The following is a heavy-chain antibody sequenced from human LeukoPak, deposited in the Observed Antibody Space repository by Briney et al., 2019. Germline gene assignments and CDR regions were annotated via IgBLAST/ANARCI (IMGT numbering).Heavy chain of an antibody. CDR1: GGFFSGYC. J-gene: IGHJ4*02. Sequence: SETLSLTCAVYGGFFSGYCWSWIRQPPGKGLEWIGEINHSGSTNYNPSLRSRVTISVDTSKNQFSLKLSSVTAADTAVYYCARFCSGSPNSSSWYFDYWGQGTLVTVSS. D-gene: IGHD6-13*01. CDR2: INHSGST. V-gene: IGHV4-34*01. CDR3: ARFCSGSPNSSSWYFDY.